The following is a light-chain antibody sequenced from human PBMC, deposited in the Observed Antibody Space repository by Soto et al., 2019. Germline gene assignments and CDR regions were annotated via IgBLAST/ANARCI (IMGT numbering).Light chain of an antibody. CDR2: WAS. CDR1: QSVLHSSNNKNY. Sequence: DIVMTQSPDSLAVSLGERATINCKSSQSVLHSSNNKNYLSWYQQTPGQPPKLLIYWASIRESGVPDRFSGSGSGTDLTLTISSLQAEDVAVYYCQQYYSSPSITFGQGTRLEIK. CDR3: QQYYSSPSIT. J-gene: IGKJ5*01. V-gene: IGKV4-1*01.